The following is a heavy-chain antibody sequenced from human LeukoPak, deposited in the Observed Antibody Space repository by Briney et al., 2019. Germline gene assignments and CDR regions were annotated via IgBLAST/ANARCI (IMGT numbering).Heavy chain of an antibody. CDR1: GYILSKLS. CDR2: FDPEDGET. J-gene: IGHJ4*02. V-gene: IGHV1-24*01. CDR3: ARDEVGATTGLDY. D-gene: IGHD1-26*01. Sequence: ASVKVSCKVSGYILSKLSMHWVRQAPGKGLEWMGGFDPEDGETIYAQKFQGRVTITADKSTSTAYMELSSLRSEDTAVYYCARDEVGATTGLDYWGQGTLVTVSS.